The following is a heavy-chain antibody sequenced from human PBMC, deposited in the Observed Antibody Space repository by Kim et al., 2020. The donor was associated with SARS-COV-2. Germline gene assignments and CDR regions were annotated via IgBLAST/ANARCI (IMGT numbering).Heavy chain of an antibody. CDR1: GFSVSTND. Sequence: GGSLRLSCAASGFSVSTNDMAWVRQAPERGPEWVSIISARGTIYYADSVDGRFTISRDNSKNTLHLQMNSLTAEDSAVYFCAREEGPLDYWGQGTLVTVS. CDR2: ISARGTI. J-gene: IGHJ4*02. CDR3: AREEGPLDY. V-gene: IGHV3-53*01.